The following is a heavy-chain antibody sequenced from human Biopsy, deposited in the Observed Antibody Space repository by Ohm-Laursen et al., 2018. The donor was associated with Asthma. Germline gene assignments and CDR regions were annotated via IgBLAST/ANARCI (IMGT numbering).Heavy chain of an antibody. V-gene: IGHV3-30*18. Sequence: SLRLSCAASGFSFSNYGMHWVRQAPGKGLDWVAFISFDGTNRNYTDSVKGRFTISRDNSRNTLHLEMNSLRAEDTAVYFYAKEVFPGWELRRGPDSWGQGTLVTVSS. CDR1: GFSFSNYG. CDR2: ISFDGTNR. D-gene: IGHD1-26*01. CDR3: AKEVFPGWELRRGPDS. J-gene: IGHJ4*02.